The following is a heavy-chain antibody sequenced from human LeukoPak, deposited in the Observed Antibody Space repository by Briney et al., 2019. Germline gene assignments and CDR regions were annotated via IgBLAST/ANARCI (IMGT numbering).Heavy chain of an antibody. J-gene: IGHJ4*02. Sequence: PGGSLRLSCAASGFTFSSYEMNWVCQAPGKGLEWVSYISSSGSTIYYADSVKGRFTISRDNSKNTLYLQMNSLRAEDTAVYYCAKWVPRDTEDYFDYWGQGTLVTVSS. V-gene: IGHV3-48*03. D-gene: IGHD2-2*02. CDR3: AKWVPRDTEDYFDY. CDR2: ISSSGSTI. CDR1: GFTFSSYE.